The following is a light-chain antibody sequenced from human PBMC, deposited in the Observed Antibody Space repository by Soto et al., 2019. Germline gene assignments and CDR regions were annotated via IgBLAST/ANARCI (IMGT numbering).Light chain of an antibody. Sequence: HSVLTKPASVNGSPGQSITISCTGTSSDVGGYNYVSWYQQHPGKAPKLMIYDVSNRPSGVSNRFSGSKSGNTASLTISGLQAEDEADYYCSSYTSSSILYVFGTGTKVTVL. CDR2: DVS. CDR1: SSDVGGYNY. J-gene: IGLJ1*01. CDR3: SSYTSSSILYV. V-gene: IGLV2-14*01.